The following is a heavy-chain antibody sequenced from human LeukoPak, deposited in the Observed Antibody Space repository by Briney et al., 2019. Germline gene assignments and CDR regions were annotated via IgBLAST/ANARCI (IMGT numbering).Heavy chain of an antibody. CDR1: GGSISSYY. D-gene: IGHD2-2*01. CDR3: ARDLGYCSSTSCRRDYYMDV. J-gene: IGHJ6*03. Sequence: PSETLSLTCTVSGGSISSYYWSWIRQPAGKGLEWIGRIYTSGSTNYNPFLKSRVTMSVDTSKNQFSLKLSSVTAADTAVYYCARDLGYCSSTSCRRDYYMDVWGKGTTVTVSS. V-gene: IGHV4-4*07. CDR2: IYTSGST.